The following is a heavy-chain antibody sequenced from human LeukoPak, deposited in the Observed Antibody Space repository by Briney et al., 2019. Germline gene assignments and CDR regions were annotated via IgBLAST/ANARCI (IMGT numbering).Heavy chain of an antibody. V-gene: IGHV3-7*01. D-gene: IGHD1-1*01. CDR1: GFTFSSYW. CDR2: IKQDGSEK. CDR3: ARDGRRPFQNGRFDY. Sequence: GGSLRLSCAASGFTFSSYWMSWVRQAPGKGLEWVANIKQDGSEKYYVDSVKGRFTISRDNAKNSLYLQMNSLRAEDTAVYYCARDGRRPFQNGRFDYWGQGTLVTVSS. J-gene: IGHJ4*02.